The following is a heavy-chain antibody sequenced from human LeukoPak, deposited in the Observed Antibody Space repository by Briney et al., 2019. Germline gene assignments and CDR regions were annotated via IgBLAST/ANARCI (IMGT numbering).Heavy chain of an antibody. CDR2: ISYDGSNK. D-gene: IGHD3-10*01. Sequence: PGGSLRLSCAASGFTFSSYGMHGVRQAPGKGLEWVAVISYDGSNKYYADSVKGRFTISRDNSKNTLYLQMNSLRAEDTAVYYCAKVLTQYGSGSYPFDYWGQGTLVTVSS. J-gene: IGHJ4*02. V-gene: IGHV3-30*18. CDR1: GFTFSSYG. CDR3: AKVLTQYGSGSYPFDY.